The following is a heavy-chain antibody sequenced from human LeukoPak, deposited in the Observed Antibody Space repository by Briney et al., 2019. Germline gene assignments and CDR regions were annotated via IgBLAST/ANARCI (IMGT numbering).Heavy chain of an antibody. V-gene: IGHV4-59*08. Sequence: PSETLSLTCTVSGGSISNYCRSWIRQPPGEGLEWIGYIFYSGSTNYNPSLKSRVTISVDTSKNQFSLKLTSVTAADTAVYYCARRGYCTGAICYSFDSWGQGTLVTVSS. CDR1: GGSISNYC. D-gene: IGHD2-15*01. CDR3: ARRGYCTGAICYSFDS. J-gene: IGHJ4*02. CDR2: IFYSGST.